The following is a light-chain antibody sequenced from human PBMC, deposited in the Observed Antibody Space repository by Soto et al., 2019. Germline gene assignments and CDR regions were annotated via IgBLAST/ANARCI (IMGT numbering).Light chain of an antibody. CDR3: QQYKNWPPIT. V-gene: IGKV3-15*01. CDR1: QSVSSN. CDR2: GAS. J-gene: IGKJ5*01. Sequence: IVITQAPSTLSVSPGERATLSCRASQSVSSNLAWYQKKPGQAPRLLIYGASTRATGIPARFSGSGSGTEFTLTISSLQSEDFAVYDCQQYKNWPPITFGQGTRLEIK.